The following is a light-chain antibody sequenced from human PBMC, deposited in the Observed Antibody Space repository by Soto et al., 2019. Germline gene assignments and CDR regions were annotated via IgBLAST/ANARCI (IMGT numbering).Light chain of an antibody. V-gene: IGLV2-14*01. CDR1: SSDVGGYNY. CDR2: DVS. Sequence: QSALTQPASVSGSPGQSIPISCTGTSSDVGGYNYVSWYQQHPGKAPKLMIYDVSIRPSGVSNRSSGSKSGNTASLTISGLQAEYEADYYCSSYTSSSTLVFGGGTKLTVL. CDR3: SSYTSSSTLV. J-gene: IGLJ2*01.